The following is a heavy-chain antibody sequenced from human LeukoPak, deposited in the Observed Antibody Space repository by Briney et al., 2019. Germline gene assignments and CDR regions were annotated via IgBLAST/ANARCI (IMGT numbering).Heavy chain of an antibody. CDR1: GASFNGASVTTYY. V-gene: IGHV4-61*01. Sequence: SETLSLTCTVSGASFNGASVTTYYWSWIRQPPGKGLEWIGYIHYSWSTSYNPSLKNRVTISGDRSKTQFSLNLTSVTAADTAVYYCARVEYYDSSGYPNWFDPWGQGTLVTVSS. CDR2: IHYSWST. CDR3: ARVEYYDSSGYPNWFDP. J-gene: IGHJ5*02. D-gene: IGHD3-22*01.